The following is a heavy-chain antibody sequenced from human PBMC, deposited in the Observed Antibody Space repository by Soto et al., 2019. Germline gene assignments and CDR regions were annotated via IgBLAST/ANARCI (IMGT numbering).Heavy chain of an antibody. CDR2: TYYRSKWYN. CDR3: AGGGDTIFGVLNWFDP. CDR1: GDSVSSNSAA. J-gene: IGHJ5*02. D-gene: IGHD3-3*01. Sequence: SQTLSLTCAISGDSVSSNSAAWNWIRQSPSRGLEWLGRTYYRSKWYNDYAVSVKSGITINPGTSKNRFSLQLNPVTPEDTAVYYCAGGGDTIFGVLNWFDPWGQGTLVTVSS. V-gene: IGHV6-1*01.